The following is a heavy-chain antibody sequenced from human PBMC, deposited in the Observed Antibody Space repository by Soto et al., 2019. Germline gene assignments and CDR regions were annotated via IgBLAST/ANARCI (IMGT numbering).Heavy chain of an antibody. D-gene: IGHD3-3*01. CDR3: ARGFPAGDFWSGYYKLDY. CDR2: MNPKSGNT. CDR1: GYTFTSYA. Sequence: ASVNVSCKASGYTFTSYAMHCVRQAPGQGLEWMGWMNPKSGNTGYAQKFQGRVTMTRNTAITTVYMEMSSLRSEDTAVYYCARGFPAGDFWSGYYKLDYWGQGTLVTVSS. J-gene: IGHJ4*02. V-gene: IGHV1-8*02.